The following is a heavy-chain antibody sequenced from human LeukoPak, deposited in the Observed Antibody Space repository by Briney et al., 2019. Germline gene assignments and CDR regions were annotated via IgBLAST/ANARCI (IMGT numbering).Heavy chain of an antibody. Sequence: PGGSLRLSCAAPGFTFSSYAMHWVRQAPGKGLEWVAVISYDGSNKYYADSVNGRFTISRDNSKNTLYLQMNSLRAEDTAVYYCARDSPGNYYDILTYAADAFDIWGPGTMVTVSS. J-gene: IGHJ3*02. V-gene: IGHV3-30-3*01. D-gene: IGHD3-9*01. CDR2: ISYDGSNK. CDR3: ARDSPGNYYDILTYAADAFDI. CDR1: GFTFSSYA.